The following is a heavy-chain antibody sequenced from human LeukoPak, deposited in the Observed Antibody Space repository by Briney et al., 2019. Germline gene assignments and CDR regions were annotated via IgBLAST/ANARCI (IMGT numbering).Heavy chain of an antibody. V-gene: IGHV3-11*04. D-gene: IGHD2-2*01. Sequence: GGSLRLSCAASGFTFSDYYMSWIRQAPGKGLEWVSYISSSGSTIYYADSVKGRFTISRDNAKNTLYLQMNSLRAEDTAVYYCARDRQYCSSTSCSREGCMDVWGQGTTVTVSS. J-gene: IGHJ6*02. CDR3: ARDRQYCSSTSCSREGCMDV. CDR1: GFTFSDYY. CDR2: ISSSGSTI.